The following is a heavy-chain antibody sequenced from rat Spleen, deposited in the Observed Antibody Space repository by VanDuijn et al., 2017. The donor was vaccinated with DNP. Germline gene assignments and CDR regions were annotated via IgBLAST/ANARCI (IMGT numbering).Heavy chain of an antibody. D-gene: IGHD1-7*01. V-gene: IGHV3-1*01. Sequence: EVQLQESGSGLVKPSQSLSLTCSVTGYSSTSNYWGWIRKFPGNKMEYIGHISYSGSTNYNPSLRSRISITRDTSKNHFFLHLNSVTTEDTATYYCARWTRYFDYWGQGVMVTVSS. CDR3: ARWTRYFDY. J-gene: IGHJ2*01. CDR2: ISYSGST. CDR1: GYSSTSNY.